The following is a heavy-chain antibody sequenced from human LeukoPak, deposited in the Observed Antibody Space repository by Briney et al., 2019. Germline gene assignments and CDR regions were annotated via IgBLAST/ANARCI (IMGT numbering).Heavy chain of an antibody. CDR1: GFAFSNAW. CDR2: IKSKTDGGTT. Sequence: GGSLRLSCAASGFAFSNAWMSWVRQAPGKGLEWVGRIKSKTDGGTTDYAAPVKGRFTISRDDSKNTLYLQMNSLKTEDTAVYYCTTASIVGATQHWGQGTLVTVSS. CDR3: TTASIVGATQH. J-gene: IGHJ1*01. D-gene: IGHD1-26*01. V-gene: IGHV3-15*01.